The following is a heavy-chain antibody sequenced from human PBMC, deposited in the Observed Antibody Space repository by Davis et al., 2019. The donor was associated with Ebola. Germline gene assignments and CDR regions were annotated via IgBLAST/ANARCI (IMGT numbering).Heavy chain of an antibody. Sequence: MPSETLSLTCTVSGGSISSSYWSWIRQPPGKGLEWIGYIYHSESSNYNPSLKSRVTISVDTSKNHFSLKLSSVTAADTAVYYCVRGWPSSVTTDYYAVDAWGTGTTVTVSS. D-gene: IGHD4-17*01. CDR3: VRGWPSSVTTDYYAVDA. CDR2: IYHSESS. V-gene: IGHV4-59*08. CDR1: GGSISSSY. J-gene: IGHJ6*04.